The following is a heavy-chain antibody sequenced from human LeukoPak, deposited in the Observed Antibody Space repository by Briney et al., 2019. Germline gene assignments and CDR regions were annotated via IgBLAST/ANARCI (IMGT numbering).Heavy chain of an antibody. D-gene: IGHD2-21*01. Sequence: ASVKVSCKASGGTFSSYALSWVRQAPGQGLEWMGWISAYNGNTNYAQKLQGRVTMTTDTSTSTAYMELRSLRSDDTAVYYCARDRGLGDFTSPTDYWGQGTLVTVSS. V-gene: IGHV1-18*01. CDR1: GGTFSSYA. J-gene: IGHJ4*02. CDR3: ARDRGLGDFTSPTDY. CDR2: ISAYNGNT.